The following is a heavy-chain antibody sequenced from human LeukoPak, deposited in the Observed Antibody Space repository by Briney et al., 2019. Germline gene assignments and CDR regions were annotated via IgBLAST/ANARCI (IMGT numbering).Heavy chain of an antibody. CDR1: GFTFSTYS. D-gene: IGHD3-22*01. Sequence: GGSLRLSCAASGFTFSTYSMNWVRQAPGKGLEWVSYISSSSSTIYYADSVKGRFTISRDNAKNSLYLQMNSLRAEDTAVYYCARGSTYYDSSGQVPFDYWGQGTLVAVSS. V-gene: IGHV3-48*01. CDR3: ARGSTYYDSSGQVPFDY. CDR2: ISSSSSTI. J-gene: IGHJ4*02.